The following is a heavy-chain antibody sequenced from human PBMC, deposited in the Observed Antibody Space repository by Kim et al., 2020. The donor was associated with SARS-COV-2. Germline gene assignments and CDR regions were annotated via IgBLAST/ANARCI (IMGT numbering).Heavy chain of an antibody. D-gene: IGHD3-3*01. J-gene: IGHJ3*02. Sequence: VKGRFTISRDNAKNSLYLQMNSLRAEDTAVYYCARKFTIFGVGTDDAFDIWGQGTMVTVSS. V-gene: IGHV3-21*01. CDR3: ARKFTIFGVGTDDAFDI.